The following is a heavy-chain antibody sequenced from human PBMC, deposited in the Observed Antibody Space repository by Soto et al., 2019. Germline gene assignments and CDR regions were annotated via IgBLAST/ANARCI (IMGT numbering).Heavy chain of an antibody. CDR3: ARDPAP. CDR2: IHNSGST. V-gene: IGHV4-31*03. Sequence: QVQLQESGPGLVKASQTLSLTCTVSGGSISSGGYYWSWTRQHPGKGLEWIGYIHNSGSTYYNPSLKSRGTISADTSKNQFSLKLSSVTAAATAVYYCARDPAPWGQGTLVTVSS. CDR1: GGSISSGGYY. J-gene: IGHJ5*02.